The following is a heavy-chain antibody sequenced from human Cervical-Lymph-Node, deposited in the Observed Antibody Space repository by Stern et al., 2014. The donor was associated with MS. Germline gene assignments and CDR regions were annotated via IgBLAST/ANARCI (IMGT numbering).Heavy chain of an antibody. D-gene: IGHD3-16*02. J-gene: IGHJ4*02. CDR1: GDSISSYY. Sequence: QLQLQESGPGLVKPSETLSLTCTVSGDSISSYYWSWIRQPPGKGLEWIGYFYYPGTTNYNPSLNSRVTISGDTSKNQISLRRSSVTAADTAVYYCARDRVWWTYRGFDSWGQGTLVTVSS. V-gene: IGHV4-59*01. CDR2: FYYPGTT. CDR3: ARDRVWWTYRGFDS.